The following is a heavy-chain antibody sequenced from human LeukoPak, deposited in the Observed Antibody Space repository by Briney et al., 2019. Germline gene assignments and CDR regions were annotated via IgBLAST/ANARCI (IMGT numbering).Heavy chain of an antibody. Sequence: PSETLSLTCTVSGGSISSYYWSWIRQPPGKGLEWIGYIYYSGSTNYNPSLKSRVTISVDTSKNQFSLKLSSVTAADTAVYYCASTDGDYDAFDIWGQGTMVTASS. CDR2: IYYSGST. V-gene: IGHV4-59*01. CDR1: GGSISSYY. D-gene: IGHD4-17*01. CDR3: ASTDGDYDAFDI. J-gene: IGHJ3*02.